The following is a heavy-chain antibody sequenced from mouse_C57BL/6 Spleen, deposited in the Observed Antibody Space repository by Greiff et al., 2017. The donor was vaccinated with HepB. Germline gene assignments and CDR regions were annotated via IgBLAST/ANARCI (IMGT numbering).Heavy chain of an antibody. CDR3: TTTSYGSFDY. CDR1: GFNIKDDY. J-gene: IGHJ2*01. CDR2: IDPEHGAT. V-gene: IGHV14-4*01. D-gene: IGHD1-1*01. Sequence: EVQLQQSGAELVRPGASVKLSCTASGFNIKDDYMHWVKQRPEQGLEWIGWIDPEHGATEYASKFQGKATITADTSSNTAYLQLSSLTSEDTAVYYCTTTSYGSFDYWGQVTTLTVSS.